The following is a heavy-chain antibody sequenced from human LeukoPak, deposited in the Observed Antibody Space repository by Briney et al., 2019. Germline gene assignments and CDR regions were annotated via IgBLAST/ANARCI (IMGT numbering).Heavy chain of an antibody. CDR3: ARDKPYYDYVWGSYLFDY. V-gene: IGHV3-48*04. D-gene: IGHD3-16*02. CDR1: GFTFSSYS. Sequence: GGSLRLSCAASGFTFSSYSMNWVRQAPGKGLEWVSYISSSSSTIYYADSVKGRFTISRDNAKNSLYLQMNSLRAEDTAVYYCARDKPYYDYVWGSYLFDYWGQGTLVTVSS. J-gene: IGHJ4*02. CDR2: ISSSSSTI.